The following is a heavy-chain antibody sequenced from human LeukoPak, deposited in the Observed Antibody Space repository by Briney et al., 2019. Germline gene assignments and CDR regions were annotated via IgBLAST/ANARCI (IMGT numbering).Heavy chain of an antibody. Sequence: SETLSLTCTVSGGSITNYYWSWIRQPPGKGLECIGYIYYSGSTNYNPSLKSRVTISVDTSKNQFSLKLSSVTAADTAVYYCARSGGSYPFDYWGQGTLVTVSS. V-gene: IGHV4-59*01. CDR2: IYYSGST. CDR3: ARSGGSYPFDY. CDR1: GGSITNYY. J-gene: IGHJ4*02. D-gene: IGHD1-26*01.